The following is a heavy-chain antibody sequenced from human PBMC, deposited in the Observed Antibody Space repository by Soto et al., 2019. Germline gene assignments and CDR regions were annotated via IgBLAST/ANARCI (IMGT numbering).Heavy chain of an antibody. CDR2: INSDGSST. J-gene: IGHJ6*02. CDR3: ARDPPATSHGMDV. Sequence: VVSKIASSSGSAFNCSSYGMHVIVQAPGKGLVWVSRINSDGSSTSYADSVKGRFTISRDNSKNTLYLQMKSLRAEDTAVYYCARDPPATSHGMDVRGHGTTVTVSS. V-gene: IGHV3-74*01. CDR1: AFNCSSYG.